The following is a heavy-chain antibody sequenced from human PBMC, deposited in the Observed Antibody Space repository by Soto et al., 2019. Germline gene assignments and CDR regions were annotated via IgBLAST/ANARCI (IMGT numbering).Heavy chain of an antibody. CDR1: GFSLSDFA. CDR3: ASPAGDYDPYFDY. D-gene: IGHD4-17*01. Sequence: QVQLVESGGGVVQPGRSLRLSCAASGFSLSDFAMHWVRQAPGKGLEWVAVISYDGSKKYFADSVKGRFTISRDNSKNTLYLQMNSLRADDTAVYYCASPAGDYDPYFDYWGQGTLVIVSS. CDR2: ISYDGSKK. J-gene: IGHJ4*02. V-gene: IGHV3-30-3*01.